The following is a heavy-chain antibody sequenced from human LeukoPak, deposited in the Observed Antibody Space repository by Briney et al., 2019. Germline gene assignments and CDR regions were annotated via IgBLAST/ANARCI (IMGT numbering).Heavy chain of an antibody. CDR3: ARELAPGPSRWELPPLGN. V-gene: IGHV3-53*01. J-gene: IGHJ4*02. D-gene: IGHD1-26*01. CDR1: GFTVSSNY. CDR2: IYSGGST. Sequence: PGGSLRLSCAASGFTVSSNYMSWVRQAPGKGLEWVSVIYSGGSTYYADSVKGRFTISRDNSKNTLYLQMNILRAEDTAVYYCARELAPGPSRWELPPLGNWGQGTLVTVSS.